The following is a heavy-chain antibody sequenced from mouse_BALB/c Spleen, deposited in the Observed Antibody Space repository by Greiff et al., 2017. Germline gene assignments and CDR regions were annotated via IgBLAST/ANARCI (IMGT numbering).Heavy chain of an antibody. Sequence: VMLVESGAELAKPGASVKMSCKASGYTFTSYWMHWVKQRPGQGLEWIGYINPSTGYTEYNQKFKDKATLTADKSSSTAYMQLSSLTSEDSAVYYCATYYYAMDYWGQGTSVTVSS. CDR1: GYTFTSYW. CDR2: INPSTGYT. CDR3: ATYYYAMDY. V-gene: IGHV1-7*01. J-gene: IGHJ4*01.